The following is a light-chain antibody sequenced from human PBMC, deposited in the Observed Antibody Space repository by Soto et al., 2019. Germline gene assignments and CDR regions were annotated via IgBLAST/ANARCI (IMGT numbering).Light chain of an antibody. CDR2: EVG. V-gene: IGLV2-14*01. CDR3: SSYTSNNFYV. CDR1: GSDISAYNY. Sequence: QSALTQPASVSGSPGQSITISCTGTGSDISAYNYVSWYQQHPGKAPKLMIYEVGDRPSGLSNRFSGSKSGNTASLTISRLQPEDEAHYYCSSYTSNNFYVFGTGTKVTVL. J-gene: IGLJ1*01.